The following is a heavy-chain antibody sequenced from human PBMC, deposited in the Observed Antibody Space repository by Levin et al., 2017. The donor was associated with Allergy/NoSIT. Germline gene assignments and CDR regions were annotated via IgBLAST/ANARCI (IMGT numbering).Heavy chain of an antibody. CDR3: ARFPPVYQLLEDPPQDFYYGFDV. Sequence: ASVKVSCKASGYTFTGYYVHWVRQAPGQGLEWMGWIDPFSGDTNYAQKFQGKVTMSRDTMNTAYWELSRLRTDDPVVYLCARFPPVYQLLEDPPQDFYYGFDVWGQGTTV. V-gene: IGHV1-2*02. D-gene: IGHD2-2*01. CDR1: GYTFTGYY. CDR2: IDPFSGDT. J-gene: IGHJ6*02.